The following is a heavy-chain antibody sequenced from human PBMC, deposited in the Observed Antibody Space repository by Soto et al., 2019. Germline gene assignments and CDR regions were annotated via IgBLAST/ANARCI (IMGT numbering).Heavy chain of an antibody. D-gene: IGHD3-9*01. Sequence: QVQLVESGGGVVQPGRSLRLSCAASGFTFSSYAMHWVRQAPGKGLEWVAVISYDGSNKYYADSVKGRFTISRDNSKNTLYLQMNRLRAEDTAVYYCARDQDVLRYFDWFPKGFPDYWGQGTLVTVSS. V-gene: IGHV3-30-3*01. J-gene: IGHJ4*02. CDR2: ISYDGSNK. CDR3: ARDQDVLRYFDWFPKGFPDY. CDR1: GFTFSSYA.